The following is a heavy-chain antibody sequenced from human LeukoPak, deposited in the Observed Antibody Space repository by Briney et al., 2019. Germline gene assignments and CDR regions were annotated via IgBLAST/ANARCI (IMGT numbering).Heavy chain of an antibody. CDR1: GFTFSSYS. Sequence: GSLRLSCAASGFTFSSYSMNWVRQAPGKGLEWVSYISSSSTIYYADSVKGRFTISRDKAKNSLYLQMNSLRAEDTAVYYCAKATIFGAGPHAFDIWGQGTMVTVSS. D-gene: IGHD3-3*01. J-gene: IGHJ3*02. CDR3: AKATIFGAGPHAFDI. V-gene: IGHV3-48*01. CDR2: ISSSSTI.